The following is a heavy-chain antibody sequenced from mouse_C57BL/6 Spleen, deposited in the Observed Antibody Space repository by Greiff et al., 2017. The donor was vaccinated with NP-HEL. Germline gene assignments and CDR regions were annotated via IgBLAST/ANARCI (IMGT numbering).Heavy chain of an antibody. CDR3: ARDLGRGFAY. Sequence: VQLKESGPGMVKPSQSLSLTCTVTGYSITSGYDWHWIRHFPGNKLEWMGYISYSGSTNYNPSLKSRISITHDTSKNHFFLKLNSVTTEDTATYYCARDLGRGFAYWGQGTLVTVSA. J-gene: IGHJ3*01. CDR1: GYSITSGYD. V-gene: IGHV3-1*01. CDR2: ISYSGST. D-gene: IGHD4-1*01.